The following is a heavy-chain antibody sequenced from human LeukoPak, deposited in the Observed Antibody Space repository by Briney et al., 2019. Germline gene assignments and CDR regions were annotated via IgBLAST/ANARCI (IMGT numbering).Heavy chain of an antibody. CDR3: ATPDWRYSSSWYGFDAFDI. D-gene: IGHD6-13*01. CDR2: FDPEDGET. Sequence: ASVKVSCKVSGYTLTELSMHWVRQAPGKGLEWMGGFDPEDGETIYAQKFQGRVTMTEDTSTDTAYMELSSLRSEDTAVYYCATPDWRYSSSWYGFDAFDIWGQGTTVTVSS. J-gene: IGHJ3*02. V-gene: IGHV1-24*01. CDR1: GYTLTELS.